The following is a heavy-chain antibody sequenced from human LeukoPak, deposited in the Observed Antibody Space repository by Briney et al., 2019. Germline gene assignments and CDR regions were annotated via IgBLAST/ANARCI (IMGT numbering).Heavy chain of an antibody. CDR3: ARPNYGGNLYYFDY. D-gene: IGHD4-23*01. J-gene: IGHJ4*02. CDR2: IKQDGSEI. V-gene: IGHV3-7*01. CDR1: GFTFSSYW. Sequence: GGSLRLSCAASGFTFSSYWMSWVRQAPGKGLEWVANIKQDGSEIYYVDSVKGRFTISRDNAKNSLYLQMNSLRAEDTAVYYCARPNYGGNLYYFDYWGQGTLVTVSS.